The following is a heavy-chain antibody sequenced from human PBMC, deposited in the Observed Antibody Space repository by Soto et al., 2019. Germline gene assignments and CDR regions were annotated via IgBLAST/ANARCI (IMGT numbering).Heavy chain of an antibody. Sequence: QVQLVQSGAERKKPGSSVKVSCKASGYTFSNYDMNWVRQATGQGPEWIGWVNPNNGDTGYAQKFQCRVTLTTDISTTTAYMELTSLRSEDTAIYYCAKVSRKGSAIDFDYWGQGTLITVSS. J-gene: IGHJ4*02. CDR1: GYTFSNYD. CDR3: AKVSRKGSAIDFDY. D-gene: IGHD3-10*01. CDR2: VNPNNGDT. V-gene: IGHV1-8*01.